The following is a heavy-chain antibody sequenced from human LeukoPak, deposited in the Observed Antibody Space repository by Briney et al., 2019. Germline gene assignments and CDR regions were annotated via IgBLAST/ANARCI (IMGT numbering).Heavy chain of an antibody. CDR2: IWYDGHNK. CDR3: AREWGLIAVAGGPGY. V-gene: IGHV3-33*01. CDR1: GFSFSKYG. J-gene: IGHJ4*02. D-gene: IGHD2-21*01. Sequence: GGSLRVSCVASGFSFSKYGMHWVRQAPGKGVQWLAIIWYDGHNKYYADSVKGRFTISRDNSKNTLFLEMNDLKAEDTAVYYCAREWGLIAVAGGPGYWGQGTLVTVSS.